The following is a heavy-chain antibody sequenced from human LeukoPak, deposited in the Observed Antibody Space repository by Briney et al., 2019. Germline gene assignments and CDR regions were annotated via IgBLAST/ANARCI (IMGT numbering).Heavy chain of an antibody. CDR3: ARGGAARLHFQN. D-gene: IGHD6-6*01. CDR1: GGSISTYY. J-gene: IGHJ1*01. Sequence: SETLSLTCTVSGGSISTYYWNWIRQPPGKGLEWIGYIYHSGSTNYNPSLQSRVTISVDASKNQFSLNLNSVTAADTAVYYCARGGAARLHFQNWGQGTLVTVSS. CDR2: IYHSGST. V-gene: IGHV4-59*01.